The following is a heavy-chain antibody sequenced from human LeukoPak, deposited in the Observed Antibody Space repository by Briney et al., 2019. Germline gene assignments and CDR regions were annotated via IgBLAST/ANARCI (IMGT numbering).Heavy chain of an antibody. CDR1: GFTFSSNW. D-gene: IGHD2-21*01. J-gene: IGHJ4*02. CDR3: ATYRERHMNSLDD. V-gene: IGHV3-7*01. Sequence: GGSLRLSCAASGFTFSSNWMTWVRQAPGKGLGWVANINPDGSEKNYVDSVKGRFTISTDNAKNSLFLQMTSLSAEDPAGYYWATYRERHMNSLDDGGQGTLVTVSA. CDR2: INPDGSEK.